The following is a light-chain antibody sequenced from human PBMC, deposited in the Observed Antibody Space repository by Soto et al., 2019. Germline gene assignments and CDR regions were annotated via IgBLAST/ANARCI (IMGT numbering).Light chain of an antibody. CDR3: SSYTTSTTVI. Sequence: QSALTQAASVSGSPGQSITISCTGTSSDVGDHNSVSWYQQQPGKAPKLMIYAVSNRPSGVSNRFSGSKSGNTASLTISGLQAEDEADYYCSSYTTSTTVIFGGGTKVTVL. J-gene: IGLJ2*01. V-gene: IGLV2-14*03. CDR1: SSDVGDHNS. CDR2: AVS.